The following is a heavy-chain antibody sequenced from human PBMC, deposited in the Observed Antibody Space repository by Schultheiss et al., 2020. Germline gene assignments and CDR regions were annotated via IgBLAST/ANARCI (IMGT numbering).Heavy chain of an antibody. D-gene: IGHD6-13*01. V-gene: IGHV3-23*01. J-gene: IGHJ6*02. CDR3: AKYVAVAGSNSYGMDV. CDR2: ITGSGDRT. CDR1: GFTFSSYA. Sequence: GGSLRLSCAASGFTFSSYAMSWVRQAPGKGLEWVSSITGSGDRTYYADSVRGRFTISRDNSKNTLYLQMNSLRAEDTAVYYCAKYVAVAGSNSYGMDVWGQGTTVTVSS.